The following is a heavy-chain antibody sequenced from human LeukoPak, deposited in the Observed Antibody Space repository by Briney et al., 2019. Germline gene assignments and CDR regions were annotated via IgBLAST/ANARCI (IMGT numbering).Heavy chain of an antibody. CDR1: GFTFSGYW. J-gene: IGHJ4*02. CDR3: ARGASDVGY. CDR2: IKQDGSET. D-gene: IGHD1-26*01. Sequence: GGSLRLSCTASGFTFSGYWMTWVRQTPGKGLEWVANIKQDGSETYYVDSVKGRFTISRDNAKNSLYLQMNSLRAEDTAMHHCARGASDVGYWGQGTLVTVSS. V-gene: IGHV3-7*01.